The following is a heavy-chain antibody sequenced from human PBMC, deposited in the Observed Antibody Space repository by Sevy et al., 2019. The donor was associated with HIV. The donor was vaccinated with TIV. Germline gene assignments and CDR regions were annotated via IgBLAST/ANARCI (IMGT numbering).Heavy chain of an antibody. Sequence: GGSLRLSCAASGFTFRSFDMHWVRQAPGKGPEWVALIYYDGRSKYYADSVKGRFTISRDNSDNTLYLQMNNLGAEDTAVYYCARDLGSGWFPLDYWGLGTLVTVSS. CDR2: IYYDGRSK. D-gene: IGHD6-19*01. V-gene: IGHV3-33*01. CDR1: GFTFRSFD. J-gene: IGHJ4*02. CDR3: ARDLGSGWFPLDY.